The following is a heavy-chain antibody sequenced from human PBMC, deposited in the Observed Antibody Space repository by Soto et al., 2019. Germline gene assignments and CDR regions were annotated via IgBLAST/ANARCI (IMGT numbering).Heavy chain of an antibody. V-gene: IGHV3-74*01. CDR3: ARVGSGSDAFDI. D-gene: IGHD6-19*01. CDR1: GFTFSSYW. Sequence: GGSLRLSCAASGFTFSSYWMHWVRQAPGKGLVWVSRINSDGSSTSYADSVKGRFTISRDNAKNTLYLQMNSLRAEDTAVYYCARVGSGSDAFDIWGQGTMVTVSS. J-gene: IGHJ3*02. CDR2: INSDGSST.